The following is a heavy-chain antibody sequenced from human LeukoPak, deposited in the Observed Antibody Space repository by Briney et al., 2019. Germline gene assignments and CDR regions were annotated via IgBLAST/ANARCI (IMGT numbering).Heavy chain of an antibody. Sequence: PGGSLRLSCAASGFTFSNYAMSWVRQAPGEGLEWVSDISGGGGGTFYADSVKGRFTISRDNSKNTLYLQMNSLRAEDTAVYYCAKWAPGYSSGYGLDFWGQGTLVTVS. CDR3: AKWAPGYSSGYGLDF. CDR1: GFTFSNYA. J-gene: IGHJ4*02. V-gene: IGHV3-23*01. D-gene: IGHD3-22*01. CDR2: ISGGGGGT.